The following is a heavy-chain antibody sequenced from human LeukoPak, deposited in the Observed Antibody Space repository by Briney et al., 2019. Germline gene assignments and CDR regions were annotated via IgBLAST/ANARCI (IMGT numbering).Heavy chain of an antibody. V-gene: IGHV3-48*03. CDR1: GFTFSIYE. CDR2: ISSSGTPT. D-gene: IGHD1-7*01. Sequence: GGSLRLSCAASGFTFSIYEMNWVRQAPGKGLEWVSYISSSGTPTYYGDSMKGRFSISRDNVKNSLYLQMNSLRVEDTAVYYCARDELRTGAFDIWGQGTMVTVSS. CDR3: ARDELRTGAFDI. J-gene: IGHJ3*02.